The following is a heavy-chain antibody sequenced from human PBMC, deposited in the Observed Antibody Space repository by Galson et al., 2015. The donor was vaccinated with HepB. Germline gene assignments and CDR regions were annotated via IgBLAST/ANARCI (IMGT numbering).Heavy chain of an antibody. CDR2: IIPIFGTA. J-gene: IGHJ6*02. D-gene: IGHD2-15*01. CDR1: GGTFSKYD. V-gene: IGHV1-69*13. Sequence: SVKVSCKASGGTFSKYDISWVRQAPGQGLEWMGGIIPIFGTANYAQKFQGRVTITADESTSTAYMELSSLRSEDTAVYYCASLTSRLGYCSGGSCPYGMDVWGQGTTVTVSS. CDR3: ASLTSRLGYCSGGSCPYGMDV.